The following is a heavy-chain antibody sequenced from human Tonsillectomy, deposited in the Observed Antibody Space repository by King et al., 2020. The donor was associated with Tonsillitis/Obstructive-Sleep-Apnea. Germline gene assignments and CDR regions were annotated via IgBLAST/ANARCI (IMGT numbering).Heavy chain of an antibody. V-gene: IGHV4-34*01. Sequence: VQLQQWGAGLLKPSETLSLTCAVYGGSFSGYYWSWIRQPPGKGLEWIGEINHSGSTNYNPSLKSRVTISVDTSKNQFSLKLSSVTAAETAVYYCARSDHCSSTSCFDYWGQGTLVTVSS. CDR1: GGSFSGYY. D-gene: IGHD2-2*01. CDR2: INHSGST. CDR3: ARSDHCSSTSCFDY. J-gene: IGHJ4*02.